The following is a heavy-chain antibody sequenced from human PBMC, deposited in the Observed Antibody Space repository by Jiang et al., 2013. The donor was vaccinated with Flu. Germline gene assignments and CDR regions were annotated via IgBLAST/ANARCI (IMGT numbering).Heavy chain of an antibody. CDR1: GGTFSSYA. D-gene: IGHD3-22*01. Sequence: GAEVKKPGSSVKVSCKASGGTFSSYAISWVRQAPGQGLEWMGRIIPILGIANYAQKFQGRVTITADKSTSTAYMELSSLRSEDTAVYYCARAGSYYDSSGPLDYWGQGTLVTVSS. CDR2: IIPILGIA. CDR3: ARAGSYYDSSGPLDY. V-gene: IGHV1-69*04. J-gene: IGHJ4*02.